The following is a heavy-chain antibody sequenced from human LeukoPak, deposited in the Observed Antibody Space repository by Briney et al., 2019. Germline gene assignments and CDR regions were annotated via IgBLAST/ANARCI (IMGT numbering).Heavy chain of an antibody. J-gene: IGHJ4*02. D-gene: IGHD1-26*01. CDR3: ARGGSVGSYYYFDY. CDR1: GFTVRNTY. CDR2: IYSGGNT. Sequence: GGSLRLSCAASGFTVRNTYMTWVRQAPGKGLEWVPVIYSGGNTYYADSVKGRFTTSRDNSKNTLFLQMNSLRAEDTAVYFCARGGSVGSYYYFDYWGQGTLVTVSS. V-gene: IGHV3-53*01.